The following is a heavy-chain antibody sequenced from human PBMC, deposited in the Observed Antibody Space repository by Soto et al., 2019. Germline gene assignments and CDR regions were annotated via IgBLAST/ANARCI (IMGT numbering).Heavy chain of an antibody. CDR2: ISSNGGST. CDR1: GFTFSSYA. V-gene: IGHV3-64*02. D-gene: IGHD1-26*01. CDR3: ARGEAFDY. J-gene: IGHJ4*02. Sequence: EVQLVESGEGLVQPGGSLRLSCAASGFTFSSYAMHWVRQAPGKGLEYVSAISSNGGSTYYADSVKGRFTISRDNSKNTLYLQMGSLRAEDMAVYSCARGEAFDYWGQGTLVTVSS.